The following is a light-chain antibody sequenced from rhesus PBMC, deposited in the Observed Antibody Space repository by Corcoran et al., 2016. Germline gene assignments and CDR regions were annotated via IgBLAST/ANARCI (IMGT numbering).Light chain of an antibody. Sequence: SYDVTQPLSVSVSPGQTASITCGGDNIGSKNVHWYQQKPAQAPVLVIYYDNDRPSGIPERFSGSNSGNTATLTISGVEAGDEADYYCQVWDCNSDRPVFGSGTKLTVL. CDR3: QVWDCNSDRPV. V-gene: IGLV3-29*01. CDR1: NIGSKN. CDR2: YDN. J-gene: IGLJ6*01.